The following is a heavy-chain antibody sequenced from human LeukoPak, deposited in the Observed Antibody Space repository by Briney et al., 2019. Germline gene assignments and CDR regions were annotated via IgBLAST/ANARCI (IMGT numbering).Heavy chain of an antibody. CDR1: GYTFTDYY. J-gene: IGHJ6*03. Sequence: ASVKVSCKASGYTFTDYYLHWVRQAPGQGLEWMGWISAYNGNTNYAQKPQGRVTMTTDTSTSTAYMELRSLRSDDTAVYYCARVAAGVYYYYYMDVWGQGTLVTVSS. D-gene: IGHD2-15*01. CDR2: ISAYNGNT. CDR3: ARVAAGVYYYYYMDV. V-gene: IGHV1-18*04.